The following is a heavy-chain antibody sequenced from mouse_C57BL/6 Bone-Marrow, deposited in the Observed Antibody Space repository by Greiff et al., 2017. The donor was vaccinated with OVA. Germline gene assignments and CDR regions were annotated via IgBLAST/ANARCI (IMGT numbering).Heavy chain of an antibody. CDR2: ISDGGSYT. Sequence: EVKVVESGGGLVKPGGSLKLSCAASGFTFSRYAMSWVRQTPEKRLEWVATISDGGSYTYYPDNVKGRFTISRDNAKNNLYLQMSHLKSEDTAMYYCARERVDYWGQGTTLTVSS. V-gene: IGHV5-4*01. J-gene: IGHJ2*01. CDR3: ARERVDY. CDR1: GFTFSRYA.